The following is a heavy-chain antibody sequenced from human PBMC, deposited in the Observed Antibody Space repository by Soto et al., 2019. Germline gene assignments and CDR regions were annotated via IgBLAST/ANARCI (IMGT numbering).Heavy chain of an antibody. V-gene: IGHV3-23*01. Sequence: EVQLLESGGGLVQPGGSLRLSCAASGFTFSSYAMSWVSQAPGKGLEWVSAISGSGGSTYYAESVNGRFTISRDNTKNTLYLQMNSLRAEDTAVYYCAKFSRTLCSSSCVDYWGQGTLVTVSS. CDR3: AKFSRTLCSSSCVDY. CDR2: ISGSGGST. D-gene: IGHD6-13*01. J-gene: IGHJ4*02. CDR1: GFTFSSYA.